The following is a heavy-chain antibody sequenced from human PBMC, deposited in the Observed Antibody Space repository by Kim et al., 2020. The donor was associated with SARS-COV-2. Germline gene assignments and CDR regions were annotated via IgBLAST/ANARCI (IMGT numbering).Heavy chain of an antibody. Sequence: SQGRVTMTRDTSISTAYMELSRLRSDDTAVYYCARDPSIFSGWGDAFDIWGQGTMVTVSS. CDR3: ARDPSIFSGWGDAFDI. J-gene: IGHJ3*02. D-gene: IGHD6-19*01. V-gene: IGHV1-2*02.